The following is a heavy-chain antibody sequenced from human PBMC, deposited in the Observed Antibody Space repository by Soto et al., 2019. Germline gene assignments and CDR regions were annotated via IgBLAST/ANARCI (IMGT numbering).Heavy chain of an antibody. CDR3: ARGGDYRFDY. J-gene: IGHJ4*02. V-gene: IGHV4-4*02. Sequence: QVQLQESGPGLVKPSGTLSLTCAVSGGSIITSYWWRWVRQPPGKGLEWIGEIYHSGSTNYSPSLKSLVTLALDKSKNQFSLKVSSVTAADTAVYYCARGGDYRFDYWGQGTLVTVSS. D-gene: IGHD4-17*01. CDR1: GGSIITSYW. CDR2: IYHSGST.